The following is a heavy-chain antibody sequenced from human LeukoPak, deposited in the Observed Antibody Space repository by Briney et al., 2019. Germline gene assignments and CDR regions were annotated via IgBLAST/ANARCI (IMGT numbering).Heavy chain of an antibody. D-gene: IGHD5-24*01. Sequence: ASVKVSCKASGYTFTGYYMHWVRQAPGQGLEWMGWINPNSGGTNYAQKFQGRVTMTRDTSISTAYMELSRLRSDDTAVYYCATTQDGYNYDYYYMDVWGKGTTVTVSS. J-gene: IGHJ6*03. V-gene: IGHV1-2*02. CDR1: GYTFTGYY. CDR3: ATTQDGYNYDYYYMDV. CDR2: INPNSGGT.